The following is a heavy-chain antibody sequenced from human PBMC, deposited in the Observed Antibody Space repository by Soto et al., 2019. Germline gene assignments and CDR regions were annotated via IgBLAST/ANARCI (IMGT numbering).Heavy chain of an antibody. V-gene: IGHV4-31*03. CDR1: GGSISSSGYY. Sequence: SETLSLTCTVSGGSISSSGYYWNWIRQHPGKGLEWIGHIYYSGSTYYNPSLKSRVSISLDTSKNQFSLKLTSVTAADTAVYYCARALSGSYFVLEHWGQGALVTVSS. J-gene: IGHJ4*02. CDR3: ARALSGSYFVLEH. CDR2: IYYSGST. D-gene: IGHD3-10*01.